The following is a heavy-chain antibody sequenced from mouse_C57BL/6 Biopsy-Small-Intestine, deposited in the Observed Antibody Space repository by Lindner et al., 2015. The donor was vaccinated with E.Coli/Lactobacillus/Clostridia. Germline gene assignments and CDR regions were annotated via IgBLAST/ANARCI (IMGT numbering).Heavy chain of an antibody. D-gene: IGHD2-5*01. V-gene: IGHV1-42*01. Sequence: VQLQESGPELVKPGASVKISCKASGYSFTGYYMNWVKQSPEKSLEWIGEINPSTGGTTYNQKFKAKATLTVDKSSSTAYMQLKSLTSEDSAVYYCANSYYSNYADWYFDVWGTGTTVTVSS. CDR1: GYSFTGYY. J-gene: IGHJ1*03. CDR2: INPSTGGT. CDR3: ANSYYSNYADWYFDV.